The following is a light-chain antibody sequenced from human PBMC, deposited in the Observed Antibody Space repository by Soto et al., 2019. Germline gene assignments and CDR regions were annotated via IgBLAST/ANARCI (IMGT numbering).Light chain of an antibody. V-gene: IGKV1-5*01. CDR2: DAS. Sequence: DIKMIQCSSTLSGSVGHRPTITCRASQTISSWLAWSQQKPGRAPKLLIYDASNLEAGVPSSIRGGASAKDFTITISRLHPDFVASDYCQHYENLPTFGQGTRLEIK. CDR1: QTISSW. J-gene: IGKJ5*01. CDR3: QHYENLPT.